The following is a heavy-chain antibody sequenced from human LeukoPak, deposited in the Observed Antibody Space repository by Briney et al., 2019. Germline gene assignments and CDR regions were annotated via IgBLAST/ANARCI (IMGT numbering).Heavy chain of an antibody. CDR3: ARVSGYSFDC. V-gene: IGHV4-39*07. J-gene: IGHJ4*02. D-gene: IGHD6-25*01. Sequence: SETLSLTCTVSGGSISSYYWSWIRQPPGKGLEWIGSIYYSGSTYYNPSLKGRVTISIDTSKNQFSLKLSSVTAADTAVYYCARVSGYSFDCWGQGTLVTVSS. CDR2: IYYSGST. CDR1: GGSISSYY.